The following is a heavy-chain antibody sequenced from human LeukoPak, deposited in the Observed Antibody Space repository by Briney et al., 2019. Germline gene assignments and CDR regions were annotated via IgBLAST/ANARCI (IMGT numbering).Heavy chain of an antibody. V-gene: IGHV4-34*01. CDR1: GGSFSGYY. D-gene: IGHD6-6*01. Sequence: PSETLSLTCAVYGGSFSGYYWSWIRPPPGKGLEWIGEINHSGSTNYNPSLKSRVTISVDKSKNQFSLKLSSVTAADTAVYYCARGHHPYIAARIDYWGQGTLVTVSS. J-gene: IGHJ4*02. CDR2: INHSGST. CDR3: ARGHHPYIAARIDY.